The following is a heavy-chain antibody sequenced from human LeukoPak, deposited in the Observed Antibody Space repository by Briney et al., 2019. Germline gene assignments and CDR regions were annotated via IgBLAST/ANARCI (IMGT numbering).Heavy chain of an antibody. CDR1: GFTLSSYA. CDR3: ARGPLRYFDWLFPYPFDY. J-gene: IGHJ4*02. D-gene: IGHD3-9*01. Sequence: LPGGSLRLSCAASGFTLSSYAMHWVRQAPGKGLEWVAVISYDGSNKYYADSVKGRFTISRDNSKNTLYLQMNSLRAEDTAVYYCARGPLRYFDWLFPYPFDYWGQGTLVTVSS. V-gene: IGHV3-30*04. CDR2: ISYDGSNK.